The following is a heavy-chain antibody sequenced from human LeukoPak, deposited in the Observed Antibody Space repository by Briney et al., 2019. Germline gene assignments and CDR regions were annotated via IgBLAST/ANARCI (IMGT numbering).Heavy chain of an antibody. Sequence: SETLSLTCTVSGGSISSSSYYWGWIRQPPGTGLEWIGGIYYSGSTYYNPSLKSRVTISVDTSKNQFSLKLSSVTAADTAVYYCARLRYDYGDYVLRRWYFDLWGRGTLVTVSS. CDR3: ARLRYDYGDYVLRRWYFDL. V-gene: IGHV4-39*01. D-gene: IGHD4-17*01. CDR1: GGSISSSSYY. J-gene: IGHJ2*01. CDR2: IYYSGST.